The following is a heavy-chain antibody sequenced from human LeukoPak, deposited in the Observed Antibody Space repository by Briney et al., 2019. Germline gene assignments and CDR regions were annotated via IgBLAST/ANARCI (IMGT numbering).Heavy chain of an antibody. J-gene: IGHJ4*02. Sequence: SETLSLTCTVSGGSISSYYWSWIRQPPGKGLEWIGYIYYSGSTNYNPSLKSRVTISVDTSKNQFSLKLSSVTAADTAVYYCASPSGSSSTFDYWGQGTLVTVSS. D-gene: IGHD1-26*01. CDR3: ASPSGSSSTFDY. V-gene: IGHV4-59*01. CDR2: IYYSGST. CDR1: GGSISSYY.